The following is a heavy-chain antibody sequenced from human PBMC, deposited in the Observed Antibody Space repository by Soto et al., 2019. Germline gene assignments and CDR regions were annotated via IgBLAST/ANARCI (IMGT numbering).Heavy chain of an antibody. CDR2: ISASGGSS. CDR1: GFTFSDYV. D-gene: IGHD3-3*01. Sequence: GVLRLSCVASGFTFSDYVMSWVRQAPGKGLEWVSGISASGGSSYDVDSVRGRFTISRDNSKNKLFLQMKSLTDEDTAVYYCAKGGDYWIGFYHDWGQGTLVTVSS. V-gene: IGHV3-23*01. J-gene: IGHJ4*02. CDR3: AKGGDYWIGFYHD.